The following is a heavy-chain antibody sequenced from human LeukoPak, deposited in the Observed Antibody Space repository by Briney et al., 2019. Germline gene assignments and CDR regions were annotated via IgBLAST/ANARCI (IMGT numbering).Heavy chain of an antibody. CDR3: AKDDGWNDASGYYFHY. Sequence: PGGSLRLSCAASGFTFSSYGMHWVRQAPGKGLEWVAFIRYDGTNKYYADSVKGRFTISRDNSKNTLSLQMSGLRAEDTALYYCAKDDGWNDASGYYFHYWGQGTLVTVSS. V-gene: IGHV3-30*02. D-gene: IGHD1-1*01. CDR1: GFTFSSYG. J-gene: IGHJ4*02. CDR2: IRYDGTNK.